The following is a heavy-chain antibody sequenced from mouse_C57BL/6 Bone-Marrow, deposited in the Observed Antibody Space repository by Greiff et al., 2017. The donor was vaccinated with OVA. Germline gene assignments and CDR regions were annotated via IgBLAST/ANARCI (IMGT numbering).Heavy chain of an antibody. CDR2: INPYNGGT. V-gene: IGHV1-19*01. CDR1: GYTFTDYY. J-gene: IGHJ1*03. Sequence: VQLKESGPVLVKPGASVKMSCKASGYTFTDYYMNWVKQSHGKSLEWIGVINPYNGGTSYNQKFKGKATLTVDKSSSTAYMELNSLTSEDFAVYYCAREGFDVWGTGTTVTVSS. CDR3: AREGFDV.